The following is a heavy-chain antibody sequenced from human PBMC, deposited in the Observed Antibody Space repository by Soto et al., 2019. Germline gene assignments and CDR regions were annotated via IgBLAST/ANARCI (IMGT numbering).Heavy chain of an antibody. CDR3: AKSGLAGRLLSGGGY. J-gene: IGHJ4*02. Sequence: GGSLRLSCAASGSTFSSYAMSWVRQPPREGLEWVSAISGSGGSTYYADSVKGRFTISRDNSENTLYLQMNSLRAEDTAVYYCAKSGLAGRLLSGGGYWGQGTLVNVSS. V-gene: IGHV3-23*01. CDR2: ISGSGGST. CDR1: GSTFSSYA. D-gene: IGHD3-10*01.